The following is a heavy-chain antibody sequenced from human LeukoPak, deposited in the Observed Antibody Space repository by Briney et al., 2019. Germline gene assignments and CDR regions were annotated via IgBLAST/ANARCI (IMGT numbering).Heavy chain of an antibody. D-gene: IGHD3-10*01. V-gene: IGHV3-30*04. J-gene: IGHJ4*02. CDR2: ISYDGSNK. Sequence: PGRSLRLSCAASGFTFSSYAMHWVRQAPGKGLEWVAVISYDGSNKYYADSVKGRFTISRDNSKNTLYLQMNSLRAEDTAVYYCASRPFLYGFRTYFDNWAQGTLVTVSS. CDR1: GFTFSSYA. CDR3: ASRPFLYGFRTYFDN.